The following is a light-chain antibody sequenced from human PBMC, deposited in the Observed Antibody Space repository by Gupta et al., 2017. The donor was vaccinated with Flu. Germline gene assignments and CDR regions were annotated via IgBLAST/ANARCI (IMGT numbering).Light chain of an antibody. CDR2: LGS. J-gene: IGKJ5*01. Sequence: DIVMTQSPLSLPVTPGEPASISCRSSQRLLYTNGYNYLDWYLQKPGQAPQLLIYLGSNRAAGATDRFSGSGSGTDFTLKITRGEAEDVGVYDCMQALKTPRITFVKGTRLKIK. V-gene: IGKV2-28*01. CDR3: MQALKTPRIT. CDR1: QRLLYTNGYNY.